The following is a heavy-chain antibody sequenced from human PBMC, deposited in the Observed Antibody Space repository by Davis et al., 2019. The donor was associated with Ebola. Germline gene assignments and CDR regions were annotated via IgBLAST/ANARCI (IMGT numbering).Heavy chain of an antibody. CDR1: GDSVSGKNGA. CDR3: ARVNWGAGKAFDI. J-gene: IGHJ3*02. D-gene: IGHD7-27*01. V-gene: IGHV6-1*01. Sequence: HSQTLSLTCAISGDSVSGKNGAWNWIRQSPSRGLEWLGRTYYTSKWHNDYAESVKSRITINPDTSKNQFSLQLDSVTPEDTAIYYCARVNWGAGKAFDIWGQGSMVTVSS. CDR2: TYYTSKWHN.